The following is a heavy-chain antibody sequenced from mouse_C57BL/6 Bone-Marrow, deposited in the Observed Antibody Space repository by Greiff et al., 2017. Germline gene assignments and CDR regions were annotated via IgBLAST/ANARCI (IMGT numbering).Heavy chain of an antibody. CDR3: ARKWDGSSPAWFAY. CDR2: IWSGGST. CDR1: GFSLTSYG. D-gene: IGHD1-1*01. J-gene: IGHJ3*01. Sequence: VQLQQSGPGLVQPSQSLSITCTVSGFSLTSYGVHWVRQSPGKGLEWLGVIWSGGSTDYNAAFISRLSISKDNSKSQVFFKMNSLQADDTAIYYCARKWDGSSPAWFAYWGQGTLVTVSA. V-gene: IGHV2-2*01.